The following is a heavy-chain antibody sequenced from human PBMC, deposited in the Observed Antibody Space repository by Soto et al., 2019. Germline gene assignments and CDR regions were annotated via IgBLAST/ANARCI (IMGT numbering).Heavy chain of an antibody. CDR3: AAGGGLPRYY. J-gene: IGHJ4*02. CDR2: IYQSRST. V-gene: IGHV4-30-2*01. CDR1: GGSISSGGYS. D-gene: IGHD5-12*01. Sequence: QLQLQESGSGLVKPSQTLSLTCAVSGGSISSGGYSWSWIRQPPGKGLEWIRYIYQSRSTYYNPSIKSRVPISVDRSKNQFSLKLSSVTAADTAVYYCAAGGGLPRYYWGQGTLVTVSS.